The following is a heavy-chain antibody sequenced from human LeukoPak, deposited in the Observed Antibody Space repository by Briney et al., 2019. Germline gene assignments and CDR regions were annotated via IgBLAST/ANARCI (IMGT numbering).Heavy chain of an antibody. D-gene: IGHD2-2*01. J-gene: IGHJ4*02. CDR2: ISSSSSYI. CDR3: GRGGSIVPTAMPL. V-gene: IGHV3-21*01. CDR1: GFTFSSYS. Sequence: GSLRLSCAASGFTFSSYSMNWVRQAPGKGLEWVSSISSSSSYIYYADSVKGRFTISRDNAKNTLYLQMNSLRAEDTAVYYCGRGGSIVPTAMPLWGQGTLVTVSS.